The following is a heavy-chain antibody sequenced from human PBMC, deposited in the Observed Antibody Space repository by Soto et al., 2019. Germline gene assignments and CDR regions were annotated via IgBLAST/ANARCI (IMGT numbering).Heavy chain of an antibody. CDR2: IIPIFGTA. J-gene: IGHJ5*02. V-gene: IGHV1-69*13. CDR1: GGTFSSYA. D-gene: IGHD5-18*01. CDR3: ARAQDTAMVMYNWFDP. Sequence: ASVKVSCKASGGTFSSYAISWVRQAPGQGLEWMGGIIPIFGTANYAQKFQGRVTITADESTSTAYMEPSSLRSEDTAVYYCARAQDTAMVMYNWFDPWGQGTLVTVSS.